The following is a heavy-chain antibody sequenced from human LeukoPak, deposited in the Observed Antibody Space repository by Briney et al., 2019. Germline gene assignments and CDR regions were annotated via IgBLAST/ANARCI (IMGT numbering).Heavy chain of an antibody. Sequence: PSETLSLTCTVSGGSISSYYWSWLRQPPGKGLEWIGYIYYSGSTNYNPSLKSRVAISVDTSKNQFSLKLSSVTAADTAVYYCAGYRSSWYFDYWGQGTLVTVSS. D-gene: IGHD6-13*01. CDR3: AGYRSSWYFDY. CDR2: IYYSGST. V-gene: IGHV4-59*01. J-gene: IGHJ4*02. CDR1: GGSISSYY.